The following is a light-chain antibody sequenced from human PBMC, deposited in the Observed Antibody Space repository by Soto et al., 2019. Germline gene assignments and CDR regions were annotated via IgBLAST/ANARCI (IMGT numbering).Light chain of an antibody. CDR3: QQYGSSPPYT. CDR1: QSVSNNY. CDR2: GSS. J-gene: IGKJ2*01. Sequence: EVVLTQSPGTLSLSPGERATLSCRASQSVSNNYFAWYQQKHGQAPRLLIFGSSDSATGTPDSFSGSGSGKDVTLTISRLEPDDFAVYYCQQYGSSPPYTFGQGTKLEIK. V-gene: IGKV3-20*01.